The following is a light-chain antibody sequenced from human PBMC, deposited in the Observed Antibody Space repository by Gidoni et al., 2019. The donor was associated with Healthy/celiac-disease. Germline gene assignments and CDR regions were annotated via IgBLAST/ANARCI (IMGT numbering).Light chain of an antibody. CDR1: KIGSKN. Sequence: SYELTQPLSVPAALGPKARITFWGNKIGSKNVHWYPQKQGQAPVLVIYRDSNRPSGIPERFSGSNSGNTATLTISRAQAGDEADYYCQVWDSSHVVFGGGTKLTVL. J-gene: IGLJ2*01. V-gene: IGLV3-9*01. CDR3: QVWDSSHVV. CDR2: RDS.